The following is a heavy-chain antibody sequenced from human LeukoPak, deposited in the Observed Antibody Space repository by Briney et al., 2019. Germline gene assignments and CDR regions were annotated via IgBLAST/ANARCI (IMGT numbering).Heavy chain of an antibody. D-gene: IGHD1-26*01. CDR3: ARGSGSYYFDY. J-gene: IGHJ4*02. Sequence: AVISYDGSNKYYADSVKGRFTISRDNSKNTLYLQMNSLRAEDTAVYYCARGSGSYYFDYWGQGTLVTVSS. CDR2: ISYDGSNK. V-gene: IGHV3-30-3*01.